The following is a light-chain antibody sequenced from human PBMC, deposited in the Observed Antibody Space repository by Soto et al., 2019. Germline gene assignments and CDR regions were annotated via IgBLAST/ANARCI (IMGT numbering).Light chain of an antibody. CDR2: AAS. V-gene: IGKV1-39*01. J-gene: IGKJ1*01. CDR1: QSISSY. Sequence: DIQMTQSPSSLSASVGDRVTITCRASQSISSYLNWYQQKPGKAPKLLIYAASSLQSGVPSRFSGSGSGTDSTLTISSLQPEDFATYYCQQSYRTPLTFGQGTKVEIK. CDR3: QQSYRTPLT.